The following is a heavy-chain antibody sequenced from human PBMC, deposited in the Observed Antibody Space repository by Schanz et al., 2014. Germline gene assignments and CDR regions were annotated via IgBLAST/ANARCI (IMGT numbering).Heavy chain of an antibody. Sequence: QVQLQQWGAGLLKPSETLSLTCAVSGGSIRSGTYYWSWIRQPAGKALEWVGRVFPNGITNYNPSLKNRVPIPLDTSKNQFSLTLTSLTAADTAVYYCARDTTWRLDLWGRGTLVTVSS. CDR3: ARDTTWRLDL. D-gene: IGHD1-1*01. V-gene: IGHV4-61*02. J-gene: IGHJ2*01. CDR1: GGSIRSGTYY. CDR2: VFPNGIT.